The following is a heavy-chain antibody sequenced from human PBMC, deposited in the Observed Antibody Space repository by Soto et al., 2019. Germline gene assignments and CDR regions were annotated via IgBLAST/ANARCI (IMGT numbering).Heavy chain of an antibody. CDR1: GGSISNGDYS. J-gene: IGHJ4*02. CDR2: IYYSGST. Sequence: PSETLSLTCTVTGGSISNGDYSWAWLRQPPGKGLEWIGHIYYSGSTYYNPSRKSRVTISVDRSRNEFSLELTSVTAADTAVYYCASANLKWLYAFDYWGQGALVTVSS. D-gene: IGHD3-3*01. CDR3: ASANLKWLYAFDY. V-gene: IGHV4-30-4*01.